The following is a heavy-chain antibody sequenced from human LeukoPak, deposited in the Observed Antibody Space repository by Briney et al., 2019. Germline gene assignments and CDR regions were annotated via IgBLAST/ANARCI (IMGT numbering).Heavy chain of an antibody. CDR3: ARDLSGRIPHFDY. Sequence: ASVKVSCKASGYTFTTYGISWVRQAPGQGLEWMGRSNTYIGNANYAQKFQGRVTMTTDTSTSTAYMELRSLRSDDTAVYYCARDLSGRIPHFDYWGQGTLVTVSS. CDR1: GYTFTTYG. CDR2: SNTYIGNA. J-gene: IGHJ4*02. V-gene: IGHV1-18*01. D-gene: IGHD2-21*01.